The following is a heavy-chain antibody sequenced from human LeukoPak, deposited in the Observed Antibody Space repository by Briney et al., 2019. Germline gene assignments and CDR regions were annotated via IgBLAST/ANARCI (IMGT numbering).Heavy chain of an antibody. D-gene: IGHD4-23*01. Sequence: ASVKVSCKASGFTFSGYYMHWVRQALGQGLEWMGIINPSGGSTSYAQKFQGRVTMTRDTSTSTVYMELSSLRSEDTAVYYCAREFPNDYGGNSELDYWGQGTLVTVSS. CDR2: INPSGGST. CDR3: AREFPNDYGGNSELDY. V-gene: IGHV1-46*01. CDR1: GFTFSGYY. J-gene: IGHJ4*02.